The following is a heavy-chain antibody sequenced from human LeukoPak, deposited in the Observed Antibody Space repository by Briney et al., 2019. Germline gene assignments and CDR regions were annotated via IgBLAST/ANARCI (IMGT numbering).Heavy chain of an antibody. V-gene: IGHV1-69*05. J-gene: IGHJ4*02. CDR1: GCTFSSYA. CDR3: ARGPPYYYDSSGYYYFDY. D-gene: IGHD3-22*01. CDR2: IIPIFGTA. Sequence: SVKVSCKASGCTFSSYAISWVRQAPGQGLEWMGGIIPIFGTANYAQKFQGRVTITTDESTSTAYMELSSLRSEDTAVYYCARGPPYYYDSSGYYYFDYWGQGTLVTVSS.